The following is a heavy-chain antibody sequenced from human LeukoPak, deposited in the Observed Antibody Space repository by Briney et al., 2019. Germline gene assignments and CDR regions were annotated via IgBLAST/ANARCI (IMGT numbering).Heavy chain of an antibody. CDR1: GGSITSYH. CDR2: IYYSGST. Sequence: PSETLSLTCTVSGGSITSYHWTWIRQTPGKGLEWIGHIYYSGSTNYNPSLRSRVTISVDTSTNQFSPKVSSVTAPDTGARSSGRRGGYFVLDYWGQGTLVTVSS. V-gene: IGHV4-59*12. D-gene: IGHD5-18*01. J-gene: IGHJ4*02. CDR3: GRRGGYFVLDY.